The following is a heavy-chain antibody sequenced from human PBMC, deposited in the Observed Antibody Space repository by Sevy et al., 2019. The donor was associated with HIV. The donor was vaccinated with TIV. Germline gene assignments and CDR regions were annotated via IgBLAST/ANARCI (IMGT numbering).Heavy chain of an antibody. Sequence: GGSLRLSCTASGFIFGDYVMSWVRQAQGKGLEGIPFFKRKIHGGTTEKAASVKGRFTISRDDSKNIIYLQMSNLKTEDTGVYYCTRWSGSQSIFDYWGQGTLVTVSS. CDR1: GFIFGDYV. CDR2: FKRKIHGGTT. D-gene: IGHD1-26*01. J-gene: IGHJ4*02. V-gene: IGHV3-49*04. CDR3: TRWSGSQSIFDY.